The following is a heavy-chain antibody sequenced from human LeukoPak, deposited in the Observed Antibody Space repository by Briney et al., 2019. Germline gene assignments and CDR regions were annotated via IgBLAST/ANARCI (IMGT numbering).Heavy chain of an antibody. D-gene: IGHD1-26*01. CDR2: IYTGGET. Sequence: GGSLRLSCAVSGLTFSNNYMIWVRQAPGKGLEWVSVIYTGGETYYADSVKGRFTISRDNSKNTLYLQMNSLRAEDTAVYYCARAGDYFDYWGQGTLVTVSS. V-gene: IGHV3-53*05. CDR1: GLTFSNNY. J-gene: IGHJ4*02. CDR3: ARAGDYFDY.